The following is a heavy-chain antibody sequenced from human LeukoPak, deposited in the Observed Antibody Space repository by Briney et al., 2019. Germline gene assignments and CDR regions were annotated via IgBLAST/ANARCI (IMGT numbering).Heavy chain of an antibody. CDR1: GGSISSYY. J-gene: IGHJ4*02. CDR3: ASFPYYYGSGSLY. V-gene: IGHV4-59*01. CDR2: IYYSGST. Sequence: PSETLSLTCTVSGGSISSYYWSWIRQPPGKGLEWIGYIYYSGSTNYNPSLKSRVTISVDTSKNQFSLKLSSVTAADTAVYYCASFPYYYGSGSLYWGQGTLVTVSS. D-gene: IGHD3-10*01.